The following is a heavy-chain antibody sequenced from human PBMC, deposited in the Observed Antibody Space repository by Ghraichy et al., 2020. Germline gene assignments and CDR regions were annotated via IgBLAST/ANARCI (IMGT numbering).Heavy chain of an antibody. CDR2: ISGNGGAT. V-gene: IGHV3-23*01. CDR1: EFTFRSYA. CDR3: AKAHSSSWYWFDP. D-gene: IGHD6-13*01. Sequence: GESLNISCTASEFTFRSYAMTWVRQAPGKGLEWVSTISGNGGATHYADSVKGRFTISRDNSKNTLYLQVNSLRVEDTAVYYCAKAHSSSWYWFDPWGQGTLVTVSS. J-gene: IGHJ5*02.